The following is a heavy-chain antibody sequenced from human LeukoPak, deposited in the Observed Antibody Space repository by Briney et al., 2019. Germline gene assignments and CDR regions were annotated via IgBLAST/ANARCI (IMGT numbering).Heavy chain of an antibody. CDR2: IWYDGSNK. D-gene: IGHD2-15*01. V-gene: IGHV3-33*01. CDR1: GFTFSSYG. CDR3: ARDPGYCSGGSCYSSSRFDY. J-gene: IGHJ4*02. Sequence: GGSLRLSCAASGFTFSSYGMHWVRQAPGKGLEWVAVIWYDGSNKYYADSVKGRFTISRDNSKNTLYLQMNSLRAEDTAVYYCARDPGYCSGGSCYSSSRFDYWGQGTLVTVSS.